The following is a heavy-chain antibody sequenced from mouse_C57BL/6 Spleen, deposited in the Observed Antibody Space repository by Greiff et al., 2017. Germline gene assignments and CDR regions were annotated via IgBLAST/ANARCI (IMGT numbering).Heavy chain of an antibody. CDR3: ARPLYGSSYDY. J-gene: IGHJ2*01. Sequence: VQLQQPGAELVKPGASVKLSCKASGYTFTSYWMQWVKQRPGQGLEWIGEIDPSDSYTNYNQKFKGKATLTVDTSSSTAYMQLSSLTSEDSAVYYCARPLYGSSYDYWGQGTTLTVSS. V-gene: IGHV1-50*01. D-gene: IGHD1-1*01. CDR2: IDPSDSYT. CDR1: GYTFTSYW.